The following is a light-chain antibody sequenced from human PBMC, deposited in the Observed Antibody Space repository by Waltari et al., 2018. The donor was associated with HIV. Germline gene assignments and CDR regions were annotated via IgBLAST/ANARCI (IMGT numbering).Light chain of an antibody. CDR3: QVWDTNSDHYVA. CDR2: YDS. Sequence: YLRTQPPSLSVAPGKTARFPCRGRTIGSKSGQCYQQKPGQAPVMVNYYDSDRPSGIPERFSGSNSKNTATLTIRKVEGGDEADYYCQVWDTNSDHYVAFGGGTKLAVV. CDR1: TIGSKS. J-gene: IGLJ2*01. V-gene: IGLV3-21*04.